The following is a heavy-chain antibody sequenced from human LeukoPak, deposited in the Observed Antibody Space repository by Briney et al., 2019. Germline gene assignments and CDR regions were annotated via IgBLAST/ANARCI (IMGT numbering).Heavy chain of an antibody. CDR3: ARGRGYSSGWYFDY. CDR2: INHSGST. CDR1: GGSFSVYY. D-gene: IGHD6-25*01. V-gene: IGHV4-34*01. Sequence: PSETLSLTCAVYGGSFSVYYWSWIRQPPGKGLEWIGEINHSGSTNYNPSLKSRVTISVDTSKNQFSLKLSSVTAADTAVYYCARGRGYSSGWYFDYWGQGTLVTVSS. J-gene: IGHJ4*02.